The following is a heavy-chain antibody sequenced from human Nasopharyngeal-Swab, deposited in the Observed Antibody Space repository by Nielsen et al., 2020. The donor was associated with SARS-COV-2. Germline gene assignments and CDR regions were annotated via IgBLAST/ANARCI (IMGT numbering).Heavy chain of an antibody. CDR2: IYYSGST. CDR3: ARPSGWFIYFQH. Sequence: SETLSLTCTVSGGSISSSSYYWGWIRQPPGKGLEWIGSIYYSGSTYYNPSLKSRVTISVDTSKNQFSLKLSSVTAADTAVYYCARPSGWFIYFQHWGQGTLVTVSS. J-gene: IGHJ1*01. V-gene: IGHV4-39*01. CDR1: GGSISSSSYY. D-gene: IGHD6-19*01.